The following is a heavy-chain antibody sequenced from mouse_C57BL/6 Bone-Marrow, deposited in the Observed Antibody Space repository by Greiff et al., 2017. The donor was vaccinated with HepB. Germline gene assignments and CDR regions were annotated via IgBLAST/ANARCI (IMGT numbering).Heavy chain of an antibody. CDR3: ARGGGNSWFAY. D-gene: IGHD2-1*01. CDR1: GFTFSDYG. Sequence: DVKLVESGGGLVKPGGSLKLSCAASGFTFSDYGMHWVRQAPEKGLEWVAYISSGSSTIYYADTVKGRFTISRDNAKNTLFLQMTSLRSEDTAMYYCARGGGNSWFAYWGQGTLVTVSA. CDR2: ISSGSSTI. V-gene: IGHV5-17*01. J-gene: IGHJ3*01.